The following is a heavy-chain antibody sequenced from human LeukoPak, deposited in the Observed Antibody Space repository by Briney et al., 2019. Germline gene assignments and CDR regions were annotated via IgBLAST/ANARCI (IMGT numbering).Heavy chain of an antibody. J-gene: IGHJ6*02. CDR3: ASLGYCSGGSCFYGMDV. Sequence: GRSLRLSCAASGFTFSSYGMHWVRQAPGKGLEWVAVIWYDGSNKYYADSVKGRFTISRDNAKNSLYLQMNSLRAEDTAVFYCASLGYCSGGSCFYGMDVWGQGTTVIVSS. D-gene: IGHD2-15*01. CDR1: GFTFSSYG. V-gene: IGHV3-33*03. CDR2: IWYDGSNK.